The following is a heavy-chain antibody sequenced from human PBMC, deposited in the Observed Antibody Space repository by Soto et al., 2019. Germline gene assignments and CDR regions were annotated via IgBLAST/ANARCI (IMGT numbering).Heavy chain of an antibody. Sequence: GGSLRLSCAASGFTFSNYAMNWVRQVPGKGLELVSFISGSRNDGITKYVDSVKGRFTISRDNSKNTLYLQMNSLRAEDTAVYYCAKDPTDYGDDYWGQGTLVTVSS. CDR1: GFTFSNYA. CDR2: ISGSRNDGIT. V-gene: IGHV3-23*01. J-gene: IGHJ4*02. CDR3: AKDPTDYGDDY. D-gene: IGHD4-17*01.